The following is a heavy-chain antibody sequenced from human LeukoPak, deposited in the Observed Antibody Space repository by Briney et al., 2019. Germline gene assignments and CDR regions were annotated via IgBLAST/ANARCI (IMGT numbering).Heavy chain of an antibody. J-gene: IGHJ2*01. CDR3: ARVPQGKDWYFDL. D-gene: IGHD3-10*01. CDR2: IYSSGSA. CDR1: GGSISSYY. V-gene: IGHV4-4*07. Sequence: SETLSLTCNVSGGSISSYYWSWIRQPAGKGLEWIGRIYSSGSAYYNPSLKSRVTMSVDTSKNQFSLKLSSVSAADTAVYYCARVPQGKDWYFDLWGRGTLVTVSS.